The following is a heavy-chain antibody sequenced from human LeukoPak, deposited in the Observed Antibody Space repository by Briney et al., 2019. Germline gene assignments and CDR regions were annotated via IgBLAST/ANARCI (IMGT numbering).Heavy chain of an antibody. J-gene: IGHJ4*02. CDR1: SGSFSGYY. CDR3: ARSRDGYYPLDY. D-gene: IGHD5-24*01. Sequence: SETLSLTCAVYSGSFSGYYCSWIRQPPGKGLEWIGEINHSGSTNYSPSLKSRVTISVDTSKNQFSLKLSSVTAADTAVYFCARSRDGYYPLDYWGQGTLVTVSS. V-gene: IGHV4-34*01. CDR2: INHSGST.